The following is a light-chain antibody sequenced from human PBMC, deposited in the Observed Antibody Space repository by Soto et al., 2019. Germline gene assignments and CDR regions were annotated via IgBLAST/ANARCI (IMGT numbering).Light chain of an antibody. J-gene: IGKJ3*01. CDR1: QSISSY. CDR2: AAS. V-gene: IGKV1-39*01. CDR3: QQSYSTPFT. Sequence: DIQMTQSPSSLSASVGDRVTITCRASQSISSYLNWYQQNPGKAPKLLIYAASSLQSGVPSRFSGSGSGTDFTLTISSLQPEDFATYYFQQSYSTPFTFGPGTKVDIK.